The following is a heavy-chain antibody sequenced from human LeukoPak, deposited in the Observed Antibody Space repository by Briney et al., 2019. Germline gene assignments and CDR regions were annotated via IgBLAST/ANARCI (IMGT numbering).Heavy chain of an antibody. CDR1: GGSISSSNW. CDR2: IYHSGST. D-gene: IGHD6-19*01. CDR3: ARGLAVAGTKWFDP. Sequence: PSETLSLTCAVSGGSISSSNWWSWVRQPPGKGLEWIGEIYHSGSTNYNPSLKSRVTISVDKSKNQFSLKLSSVTAADTAVYYCARGLAVAGTKWFDPWGQGTLVTVSS. V-gene: IGHV4-4*02. J-gene: IGHJ5*02.